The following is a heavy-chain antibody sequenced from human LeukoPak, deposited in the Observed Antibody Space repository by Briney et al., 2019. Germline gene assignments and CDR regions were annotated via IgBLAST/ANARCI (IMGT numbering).Heavy chain of an antibody. Sequence: PGGSLRLSCAASGFTFDDYTMHWVRQAPGKGLEWVSLISWDGGSTYYADSVKGRFTISRDNSKNSLYLQMNSLRTEDTALYYCAKDIKYRGYMTFDYWGQGTLVTVSS. J-gene: IGHJ4*02. CDR1: GFTFDDYT. CDR2: ISWDGGST. CDR3: AKDIKYRGYMTFDY. V-gene: IGHV3-43*01. D-gene: IGHD5-18*01.